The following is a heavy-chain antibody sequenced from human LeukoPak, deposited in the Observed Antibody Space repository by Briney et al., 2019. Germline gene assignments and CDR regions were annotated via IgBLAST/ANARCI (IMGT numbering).Heavy chain of an antibody. CDR2: MDYGGSP. V-gene: IGHV4-31*03. CDR3: ASRSARPEGYFDY. CDR1: GGSIASGGHY. D-gene: IGHD3-16*01. Sequence: PSETLSLTCTVSGGSIASGGHYWSWIRPHPEKGLQWVGYMDYGGSPYYNPSLTRRLIISLDTSKNQYSLELSSVTAADTAMYYCASRSARPEGYFDYWGQGILVTVSS. J-gene: IGHJ4*02.